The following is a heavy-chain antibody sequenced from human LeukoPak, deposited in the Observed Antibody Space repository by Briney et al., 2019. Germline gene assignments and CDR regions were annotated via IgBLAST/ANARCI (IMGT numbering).Heavy chain of an antibody. CDR1: GFTFSSYW. V-gene: IGHV3-74*01. CDR3: ARVGPAGIAVAGTQYFHH. J-gene: IGHJ1*01. D-gene: IGHD6-19*01. CDR2: ISSDGSST. Sequence: GGSLRLSCAASGFTFSSYWMHWVRQAPGKGLVWVSRISSDGSSTSYVDSVKGRFTISRDNAKNTLYLQMNSLRAEDTAVYYCARVGPAGIAVAGTQYFHHWGQGTLVTVSS.